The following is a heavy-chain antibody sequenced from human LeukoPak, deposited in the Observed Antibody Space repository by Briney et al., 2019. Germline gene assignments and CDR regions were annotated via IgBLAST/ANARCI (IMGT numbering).Heavy chain of an antibody. Sequence: SETLSLTCPVSARSLSSSSYYWGWIRQPPGKGLEWIGSIYYSGSTYYNPSLKSRVTISVDTSKNQFSLQLSPGTAADTAVYYCARQELGSYYGYWGQGTLVTVSS. CDR2: IYYSGST. D-gene: IGHD1-7*01. J-gene: IGHJ4*02. V-gene: IGHV4-39*01. CDR3: ARQELGSYYGY. CDR1: ARSLSSSSYY.